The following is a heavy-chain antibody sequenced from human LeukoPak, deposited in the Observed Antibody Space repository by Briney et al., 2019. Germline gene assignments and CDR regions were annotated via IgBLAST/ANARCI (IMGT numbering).Heavy chain of an antibody. CDR2: ISGSGGST. D-gene: IGHD5-12*01. Sequence: GGTLRLSCAASGFTFSNYGMNWVRQAPGKGLDWVSAISGSGGSTYYADSVKGRFTISRDNSKNTLYLQMNSLRAEDTAVYYCVRDYRYAGHESVYWGQGTLVTVSS. CDR3: VRDYRYAGHESVY. CDR1: GFTFSNYG. J-gene: IGHJ4*02. V-gene: IGHV3-23*01.